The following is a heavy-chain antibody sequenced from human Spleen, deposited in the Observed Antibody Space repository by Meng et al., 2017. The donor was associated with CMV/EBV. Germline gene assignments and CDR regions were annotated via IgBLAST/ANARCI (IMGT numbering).Heavy chain of an antibody. CDR1: YW. Sequence: YWIGWVRQMPGEGLEWMGIIYPGDSDTRYSPSFQGQVTISVDRSISTAYLQWSSLKASDTAMYYCARLVRISSGIAVAGPNPHFDYWGQGTLVTVSS. J-gene: IGHJ4*02. V-gene: IGHV5-51*01. CDR2: IYPGDSDT. D-gene: IGHD6-19*01. CDR3: ARLVRISSGIAVAGPNPHFDY.